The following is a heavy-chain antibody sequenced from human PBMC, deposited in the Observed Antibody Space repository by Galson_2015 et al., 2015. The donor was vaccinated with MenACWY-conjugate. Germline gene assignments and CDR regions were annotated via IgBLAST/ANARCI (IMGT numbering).Heavy chain of an antibody. Sequence: LALAKPSQPLTLTCTFSGDSLRPTGGGVGGIRQPPRRDLEWHVFLCLGDGQRHRPPMKCRVPITTETYQTHVVRTMNHMDPVDTATYFCAHGTFDIFAGYYWFDAFDIWGQGTMVTVSS. CDR1: GDSLRPTGGG. D-gene: IGHD3-9*01. CDR3: AHGTFDIFAGYYWFDAFDI. V-gene: IGHV2-5*02. J-gene: IGHJ3*02. CDR2: LCLGDGQ.